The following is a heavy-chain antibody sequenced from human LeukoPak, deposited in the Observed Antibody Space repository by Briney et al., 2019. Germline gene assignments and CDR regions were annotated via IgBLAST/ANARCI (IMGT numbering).Heavy chain of an antibody. CDR1: GGSINSYY. V-gene: IGHV4-59*01. CDR2: IYYSGST. J-gene: IGHJ5*02. Sequence: SETLSLTRTVSGGSINSYYWTWIRQPPEKGLEWIGYIYYSGSTNYNPSLKSRVTISVDTSKNQFSLMLSSVTAADTAVYYCARAGTVTTLGWFDPWGQGTLVTVSS. CDR3: ARAGTVTTLGWFDP. D-gene: IGHD4-17*01.